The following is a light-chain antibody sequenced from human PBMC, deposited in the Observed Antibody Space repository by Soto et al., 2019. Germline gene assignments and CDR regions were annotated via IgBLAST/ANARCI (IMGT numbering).Light chain of an antibody. CDR2: GAS. J-gene: IGKJ4*02. CDR1: QSVGST. V-gene: IGKV3-15*01. CDR3: QQYSTSLT. Sequence: EILMTQSPATLSVSPGERVILSCRASQSVGSTLAWYQQKPGQAPRLLIRGASTRATGVPARFSGSGSGTEVALSISSLQSEDFAVYYCQQYSTSLTFGGETTLEIK.